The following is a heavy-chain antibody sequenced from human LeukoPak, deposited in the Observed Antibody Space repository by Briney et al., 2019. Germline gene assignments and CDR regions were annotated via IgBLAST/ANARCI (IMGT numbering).Heavy chain of an antibody. Sequence: SETLSLTSTVPRYSLRSGYYWAWIRQPPAKGLEWIGSIYHSGSTYYNPSLKSRVTISVDTSKNQFSLKLSSVTAADTAVYYCASFDRAVLSLDYWGQGTLVTVSS. CDR3: ASFDRAVLSLDY. J-gene: IGHJ4*02. V-gene: IGHV4-38-2*02. CDR2: IYHSGST. D-gene: IGHD2-8*01. CDR1: RYSLRSGYY.